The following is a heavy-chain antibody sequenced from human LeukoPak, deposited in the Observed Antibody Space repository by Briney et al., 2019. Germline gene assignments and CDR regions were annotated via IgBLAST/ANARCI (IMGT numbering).Heavy chain of an antibody. Sequence: SETLSLTCTVSGGSISSNNCYWGWIRQPPGKGLEWMGSVYYSGSTYYNPSLKSRVTISVDTSKNQFSLQLSSVTAADTAVYYCARRFSLFAPFDYWGQGTLVTVSS. CDR2: VYYSGST. CDR1: GGSISSNNCY. V-gene: IGHV4-39*01. D-gene: IGHD3-10*01. CDR3: ARRFSLFAPFDY. J-gene: IGHJ4*02.